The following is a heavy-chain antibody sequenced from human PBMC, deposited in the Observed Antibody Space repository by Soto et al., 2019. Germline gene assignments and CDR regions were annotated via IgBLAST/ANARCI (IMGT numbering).Heavy chain of an antibody. D-gene: IGHD6-13*01. CDR2: ISGSGGST. Sequence: GGSLRLSCVASGHTFQNYAMTWVRQAPGKGLEWVSGISGSGGSTYYADSVRGRFTISRDDSKNTLYLQMSSSVTAADTAVYYCARPPAAAGTKTYYLEYWGQGTLVTVSS. J-gene: IGHJ4*02. V-gene: IGHV3-23*01. CDR3: ARPPAAAGTKTYYLEY. CDR1: GHTFQNYA.